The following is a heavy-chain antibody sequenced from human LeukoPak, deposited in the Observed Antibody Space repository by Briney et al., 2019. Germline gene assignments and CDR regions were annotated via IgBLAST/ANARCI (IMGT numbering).Heavy chain of an antibody. J-gene: IGHJ4*02. Sequence: GGSLRLSCAASGFIFSSFGMHWVRQAPGQGLEWVSGVSASGGSTFNTDSVKGRFSISRDNSKNTLYLEMNSLRPEDTALYYCAKSLGNQGVIDYWGQGTLVTVSS. D-gene: IGHD3-10*01. CDR3: AKSLGNQGVIDY. CDR1: GFIFSSFG. V-gene: IGHV3-23*01. CDR2: VSASGGST.